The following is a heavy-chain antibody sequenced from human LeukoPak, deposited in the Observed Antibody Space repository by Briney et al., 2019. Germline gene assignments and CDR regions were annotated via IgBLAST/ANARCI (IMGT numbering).Heavy chain of an antibody. D-gene: IGHD2-15*01. CDR1: GDSISDFY. CDR3: VLAPNSNWFDF. V-gene: IGHV4-59*08. Sequence: SETLSLTCSVSGDSISDFYWNWIRQSPEKGLEWIGNIHYSGSSVYNPSLRSRVSMSIDRSLKQFFLKLTSVTAADTALYYCVLAPNSNWFDFWGQGILVTASS. J-gene: IGHJ4*02. CDR2: IHYSGSS.